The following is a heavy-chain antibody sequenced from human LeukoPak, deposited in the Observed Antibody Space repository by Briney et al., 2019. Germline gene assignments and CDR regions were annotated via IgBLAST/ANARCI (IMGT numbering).Heavy chain of an antibody. J-gene: IGHJ5*02. V-gene: IGHV3-43*02. CDR3: AKTAYDFWSGQSPFNWFDP. CDR1: GFTFDDYA. D-gene: IGHD3-3*01. Sequence: GGSLRLSCAASGFTFDDYAMHWVRQAPGKGLEWVSLISGDGGSTYYADSVKGRFTISRDNSKNSLYLQMNSLKTEDTALYYCAKTAYDFWSGQSPFNWFDPWGQGTLVTVSS. CDR2: ISGDGGST.